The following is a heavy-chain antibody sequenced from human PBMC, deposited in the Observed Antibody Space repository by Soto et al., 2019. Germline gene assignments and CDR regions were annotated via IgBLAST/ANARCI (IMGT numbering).Heavy chain of an antibody. CDR3: ARGELGGLLRPFDY. V-gene: IGHV4-30-4*01. Sequence: KPSETLSLTCTVSGGSISSGDYYWSWIRQPPGKGLEWIGYIYYSGSTYYNPSLKSRVTISVDTSKNQFSLKLSSVTAADTAVYYCARGELGGLLRPFDYWGQGTLVTVSS. J-gene: IGHJ4*02. D-gene: IGHD2-2*01. CDR2: IYYSGST. CDR1: GGSISSGDYY.